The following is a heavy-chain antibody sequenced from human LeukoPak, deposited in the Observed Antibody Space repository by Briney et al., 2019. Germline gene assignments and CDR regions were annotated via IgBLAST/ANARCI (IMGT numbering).Heavy chain of an antibody. CDR2: IYYSGST. J-gene: IGHJ5*02. Sequence: PSETLSLTCTVSGGSISSYYWSWIRQPPGKGLEWIGYIYYSGSTNYNPSLKSRVTISVDTSKNQFSLKLSSVTAADTAVYYYARGDYENWFDPWGQGTLVTVSS. D-gene: IGHD4-17*01. V-gene: IGHV4-59*01. CDR1: GGSISSYY. CDR3: ARGDYENWFDP.